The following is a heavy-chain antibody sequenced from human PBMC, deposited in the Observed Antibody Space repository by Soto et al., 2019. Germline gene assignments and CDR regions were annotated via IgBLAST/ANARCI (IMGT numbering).Heavy chain of an antibody. CDR2: ISGSGGST. Sequence: GGSLRLSCAASGFTFSNYAMSWVRQAPGKGLEWVSTISGSGGSTHYADFVKGRFTISRDNSKNTLYLQMNSLRAEDTAVYYCAKDQWVPISMVEVYWGQGALVTVSS. CDR1: GFTFSNYA. V-gene: IGHV3-23*01. J-gene: IGHJ4*02. CDR3: AKDQWVPISMVEVY. D-gene: IGHD3-10*01.